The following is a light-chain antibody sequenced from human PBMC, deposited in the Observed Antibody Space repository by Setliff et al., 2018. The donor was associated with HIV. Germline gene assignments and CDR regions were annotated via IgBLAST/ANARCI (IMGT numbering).Light chain of an antibody. CDR3: SSYTSSNTPYV. Sequence: QSALAQPASVSGSPGQSITIFCIGTISGVGGYNYVSWYQQYPGKAPKLMIYEVSNRPSGVSNRFSGSKSGNTASLTISGLQGEDEADYYCSSYTSSNTPYVFGTGTKVTVL. CDR1: ISGVGGYNY. J-gene: IGLJ1*01. V-gene: IGLV2-14*01. CDR2: EVS.